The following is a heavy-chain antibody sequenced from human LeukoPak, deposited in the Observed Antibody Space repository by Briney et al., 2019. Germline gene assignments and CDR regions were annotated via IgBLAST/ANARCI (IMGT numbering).Heavy chain of an antibody. CDR2: IRYDGSNK. J-gene: IGHJ6*03. V-gene: IGHV3-30*02. Sequence: PGGSLRLSCAASGFTFSSYGMHWVRQAPGKGLEWVAFIRYDGSNKYYADSVKGRFTISRDNSKNTLYLQMNSLRAEDTALYYCAKDQSGSYYQSHYYYYMDVWGKGTTVTVSS. CDR1: GFTFSSYG. D-gene: IGHD1-26*01. CDR3: AKDQSGSYYQSHYYYYMDV.